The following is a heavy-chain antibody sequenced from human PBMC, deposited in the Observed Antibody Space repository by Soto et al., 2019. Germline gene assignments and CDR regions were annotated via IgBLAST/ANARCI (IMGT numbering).Heavy chain of an antibody. D-gene: IGHD1-26*01. V-gene: IGHV1-18*04. J-gene: IGHJ6*02. Sequence: RASVKVSCKASGYTFTSYGISWLRQAPGQGLEWMGWISAYNGNTNYAQKLQGRVTMTTDTSTSTAYMELRSLRSDDTAVYYCARDGLIVGATTAYYYYGMDVWGQGTTVTVSS. CDR2: ISAYNGNT. CDR3: ARDGLIVGATTAYYYYGMDV. CDR1: GYTFTSYG.